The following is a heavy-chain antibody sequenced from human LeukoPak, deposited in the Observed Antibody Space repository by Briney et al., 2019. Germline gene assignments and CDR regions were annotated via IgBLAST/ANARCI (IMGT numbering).Heavy chain of an antibody. J-gene: IGHJ5*02. CDR1: GGTFSSYA. CDR3: AREIYYGGKKFDP. V-gene: IGHV1-69*13. D-gene: IGHD4-23*01. CDR2: IIPIFGTA. Sequence: ASVKVSCKASGGTFSSYAISWVRQAPGQGLEWMGGIIPIFGTANYAQKFQGRVTITADESTSTAYMELSSLRSEDTAVYYCAREIYYGGKKFDPWGQGTLVTVSS.